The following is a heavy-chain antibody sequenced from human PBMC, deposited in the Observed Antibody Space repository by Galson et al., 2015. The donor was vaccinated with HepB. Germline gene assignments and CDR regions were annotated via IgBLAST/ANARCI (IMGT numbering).Heavy chain of an antibody. V-gene: IGHV3-21*01. CDR3: ARVGDAYYFGSGSYEIDY. CDR1: GFTFSSYT. Sequence: SLRLSCAASGFTFSSYTMNWVRQAPGKGLEWVSSISRNSIYICNTDSVKGRFTIYRDNAKNSLYLQINSLRAEDTAVYYCARVGDAYYFGSGSYEIDYWGQGTLVTVSS. D-gene: IGHD3-10*01. CDR2: ISRNSIYI. J-gene: IGHJ4*02.